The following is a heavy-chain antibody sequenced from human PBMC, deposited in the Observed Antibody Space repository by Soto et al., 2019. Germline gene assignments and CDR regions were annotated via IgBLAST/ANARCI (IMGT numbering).Heavy chain of an antibody. CDR3: ARGSSGSYFPN. V-gene: IGHV3-7*04. Sequence: EVQLVESGGGLVQPGGSLRLSCAASGFTYSDYWMSWVRQAPGKGLEWVANIKEDGSEKYYVDSVKGRFTISRDNAKNSLSLQMNSLRVEDTAVDYCARGSSGSYFPNRGQGTLVTVSS. J-gene: IGHJ4*02. CDR2: IKEDGSEK. D-gene: IGHD1-26*01. CDR1: GFTYSDYW.